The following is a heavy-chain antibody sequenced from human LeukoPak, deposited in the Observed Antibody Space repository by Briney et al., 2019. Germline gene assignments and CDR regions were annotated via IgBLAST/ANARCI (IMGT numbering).Heavy chain of an antibody. CDR3: ATYYYDSSGYYAEKNYYFDY. V-gene: IGHV3-7*01. CDR1: GFTSSSYW. J-gene: IGHJ4*02. CDR2: IKQDGSEK. Sequence: PGGSLRLSCAASGFTSSSYWMSWVRQAPGKGLEWVANIKQDGSEKYYVDSVKGRFTISRDNAKNSLYLQMNSLRAEDTAVYYCATYYYDSSGYYAEKNYYFDYWGQGTLVTVSS. D-gene: IGHD3-22*01.